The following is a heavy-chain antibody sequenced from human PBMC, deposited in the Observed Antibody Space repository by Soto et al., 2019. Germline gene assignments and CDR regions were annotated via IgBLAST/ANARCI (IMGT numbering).Heavy chain of an antibody. J-gene: IGHJ4*02. CDR1: SGSLNGLY. V-gene: IGHV4-34*01. CDR2: INRSGGT. CDR3: ARAPIVGATFFDY. Sequence: SATLSPTCDVYSGSLNGLYWSWLRKAPGKGLEWIGEINRSGGTNFDPSLKSRVTISVDSSKNQFSLNLASVTAADTAVYYCARAPIVGATFFDYWGQGSQVTVSS. D-gene: IGHD1-26*01.